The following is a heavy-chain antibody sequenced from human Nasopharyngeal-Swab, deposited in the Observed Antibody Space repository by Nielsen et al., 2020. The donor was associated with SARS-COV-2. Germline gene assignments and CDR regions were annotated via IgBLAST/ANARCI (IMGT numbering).Heavy chain of an antibody. Sequence: SVKVSCKASGFTFTSSAVQWVRQARGQRLEWIGWIVVGSGYTNYAQKFQGRVTITRDMSTSTAYMEVSSLRSEDTAVYFCAADLQTTMAHWYFDLWGRGTLVTVSS. V-gene: IGHV1-58*01. CDR2: IVVGSGYT. J-gene: IGHJ2*01. CDR1: GFTFTSSA. CDR3: AADLQTTMAHWYFDL. D-gene: IGHD1/OR15-1a*01.